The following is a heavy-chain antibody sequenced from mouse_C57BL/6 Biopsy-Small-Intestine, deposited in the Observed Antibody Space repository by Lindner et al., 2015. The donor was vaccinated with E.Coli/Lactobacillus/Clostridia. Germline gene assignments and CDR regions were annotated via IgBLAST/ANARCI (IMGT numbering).Heavy chain of an antibody. CDR1: GYTFTSYG. V-gene: IGHV1-81*01. CDR2: IYPRSGNT. CDR3: ARRNWDDYFDY. Sequence: VQLQESGAELARPGASVKLSCKASGYTFTSYGISWVKQRTGQGLEWIGEIYPRSGNTYYNEKFRGKATLTADKSSSTAYMELRSLTSEDSAVYFCARRNWDDYFDYWGQGTTLTVSS. D-gene: IGHD4-1*01. J-gene: IGHJ2*01.